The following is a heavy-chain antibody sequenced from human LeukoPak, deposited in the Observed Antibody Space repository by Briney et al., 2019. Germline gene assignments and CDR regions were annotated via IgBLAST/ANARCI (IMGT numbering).Heavy chain of an antibody. Sequence: LSGVNLRFSCAASGFTFSGHYRDWVGQAQGHGLEGGGSTRNKANSYTTKYAGCVTGRFTTSRDNSKNELKRQMTSVKTEDTAVYYCARPSYSTSSGHPSDYWGQGTLVSVST. CDR2: TRNKANSYTT. CDR1: GFTFSGHY. D-gene: IGHD3-10*01. J-gene: IGHJ4*02. CDR3: ARPSYSTSSGHPSDY. V-gene: IGHV3-72*01.